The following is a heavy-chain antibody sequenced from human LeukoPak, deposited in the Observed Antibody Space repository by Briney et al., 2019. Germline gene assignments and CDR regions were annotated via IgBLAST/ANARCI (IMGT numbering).Heavy chain of an antibody. V-gene: IGHV3-7*02. D-gene: IGHD4-17*01. CDR3: GKMGYGDYANY. CDR1: GFTFSSSW. J-gene: IGHJ4*02. CDR2: IKQDGSEK. Sequence: GGSLRLSCVVSGFTFSSSWMSWVRQAPGKGLEWVANIKQDGSEKYYVDSVKGRFTISRDNSKNTLYLQMNSLRAEDTAVYYCGKMGYGDYANYWGQGTLVTVSS.